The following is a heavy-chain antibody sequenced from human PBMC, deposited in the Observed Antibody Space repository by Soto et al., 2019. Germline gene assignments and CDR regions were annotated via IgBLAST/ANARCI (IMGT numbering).Heavy chain of an antibody. CDR3: AADTYYYGSGSYYKGPGYYYYGMDV. J-gene: IGHJ6*02. Sequence: GASVKVSCKASGYTFTSSGISWVRQAPGQGLEWMGWISTDNGNTNYAQKFQERVTITRDMSTSTAYMELSSLRSEDTAVYYCAADTYYYGSGSYYKGPGYYYYGMDVWGQGTTVTVSS. CDR1: GYTFTSSG. V-gene: IGHV1-18*01. CDR2: ISTDNGNT. D-gene: IGHD3-10*01.